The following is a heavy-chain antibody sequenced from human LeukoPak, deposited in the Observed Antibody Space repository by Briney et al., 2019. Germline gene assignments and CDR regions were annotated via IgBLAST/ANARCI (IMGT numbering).Heavy chain of an antibody. Sequence: GGSLRLSCAPSGFTFSSYGMHWARQAPGKGLEWVACIRYDGSNDYYADSVKGRFTISRDNSKNTLYLQMNSLRAEDTAVYYCAKDAEYSSSSGNYWGQGTLVTVSS. CDR3: AKDAEYSSSSGNY. V-gene: IGHV3-30*02. D-gene: IGHD6-6*01. CDR2: IRYDGSND. J-gene: IGHJ4*02. CDR1: GFTFSSYG.